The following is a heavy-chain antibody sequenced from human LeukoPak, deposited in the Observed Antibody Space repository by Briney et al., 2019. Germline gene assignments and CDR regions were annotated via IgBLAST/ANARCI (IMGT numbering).Heavy chain of an antibody. CDR2: INPSGGST. V-gene: IGHV1-46*01. CDR1: GYTFTSYY. D-gene: IGHD3-10*01. Sequence: ASVKVSCKASGYTFTSYYMHWVRQAPGQALEWMGIINPSGGSTSYAQKFQGRVTMTRDTSTRTVYMELSSLRPEDTAVYYCARMGHAGDADYWGQGTLVTVSS. CDR3: ARMGHAGDADY. J-gene: IGHJ4*02.